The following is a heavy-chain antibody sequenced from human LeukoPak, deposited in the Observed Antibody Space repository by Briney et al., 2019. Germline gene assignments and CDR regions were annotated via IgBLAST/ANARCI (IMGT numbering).Heavy chain of an antibody. Sequence: KPSETPSPTRTVSGGSHSSSNFYWGWIRQPPRKGLEWIGNIYYSGSAYYNPSLKSRVTISVDTSKNQFSLRLSSVTAADTAVYYCARFPDVYAFDIWGQGTMVTVSS. CDR1: GGSHSSSNFY. J-gene: IGHJ3*02. CDR3: ARFPDVYAFDI. V-gene: IGHV4-39*01. CDR2: IYYSGSA. D-gene: IGHD2-8*01.